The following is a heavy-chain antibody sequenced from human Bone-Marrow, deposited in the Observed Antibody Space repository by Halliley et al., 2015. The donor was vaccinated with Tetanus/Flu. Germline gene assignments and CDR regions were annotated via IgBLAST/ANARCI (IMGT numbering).Heavy chain of an antibody. CDR3: AKSLVPGSGYEAIPDY. CDR2: ISGSGGDT. J-gene: IGHJ4*02. D-gene: IGHD3-3*01. Sequence: SLRLSCAASGFTLSSYAMTWVRQAPGKGLEWVSGISGSGGDTYYADAVKGRFTISRDNSKSTLYLQVNSLRGEDTAVYFCAKSLVPGSGYEAIPDYWGQGTLVTVSS. CDR1: GFTLSSYA. V-gene: IGHV3-23*01.